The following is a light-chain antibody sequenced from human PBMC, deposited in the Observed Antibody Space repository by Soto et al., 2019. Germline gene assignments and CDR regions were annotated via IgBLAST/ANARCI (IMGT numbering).Light chain of an antibody. V-gene: IGKV3-11*01. Sequence: EIVFTHSPAMLSLSPGERATLSCRASQIISSYLAWYQQKPGQAPRLLVYDASNRATGIPARFSGSGSGTDFTLTIGSLEPEDLAVYYCQQRNYWPITFGQGTRLEIK. CDR1: QIISSY. CDR3: QQRNYWPIT. CDR2: DAS. J-gene: IGKJ5*01.